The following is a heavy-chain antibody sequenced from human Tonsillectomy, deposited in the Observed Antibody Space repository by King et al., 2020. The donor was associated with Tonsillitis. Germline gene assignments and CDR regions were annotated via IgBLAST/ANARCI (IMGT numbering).Heavy chain of an antibody. J-gene: IGHJ4*02. V-gene: IGHV1/OR15-1*04. CDR2: AK. D-gene: IGHD3-16*01. CDR1: GFSFTDYF. CDR3: VREREGGLFDY. Sequence: VQLVQSGAEVKKPGASVKLSCKTSGFSFTDYFLLWVRQASGQGPEWVGRAKHFSQSFQCRVTMTSDTSTTTVYMELSSLRPEDTAMYYCVREREGGLFDYWGQGTLVAVSS.